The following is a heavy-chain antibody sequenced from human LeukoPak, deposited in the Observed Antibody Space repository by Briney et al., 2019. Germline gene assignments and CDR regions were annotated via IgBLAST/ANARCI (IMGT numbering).Heavy chain of an antibody. V-gene: IGHV4-59*01. CDR1: GGSISSYY. D-gene: IGHD6-19*01. CDR2: IYYSGST. J-gene: IGHJ4*02. CDR3: ARGGSSGWLDY. Sequence: PSETLSLTCNVSGGSISSYYWSWIRQPPGKGLEWIGYIYYSGSTNYNPSLKCRVTISIDTSKNQFSLRLRSVTAADTAVYYCARGGSSGWLDYWGQGTLVTVSS.